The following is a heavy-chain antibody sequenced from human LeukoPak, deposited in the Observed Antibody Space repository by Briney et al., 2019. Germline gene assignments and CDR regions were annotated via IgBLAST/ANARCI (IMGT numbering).Heavy chain of an antibody. CDR1: GFTFSNYA. D-gene: IGHD3-16*01. V-gene: IGHV3-23*01. CDR2: ISGSGGST. J-gene: IGHJ3*02. Sequence: GGSLRLSCAASGFTFSNYAMSWVRQAPGKGLEWVSVISGSGGSTYYAHYVKGRFTISRDNSKNTLYLQMNSLRAEDTAVYYCARDGGAFDIWGQGTMVTVSS. CDR3: ARDGGAFDI.